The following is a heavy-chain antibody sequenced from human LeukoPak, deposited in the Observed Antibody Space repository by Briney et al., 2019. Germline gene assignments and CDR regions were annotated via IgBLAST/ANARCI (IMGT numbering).Heavy chain of an antibody. CDR2: INHSGST. J-gene: IGHJ3*02. D-gene: IGHD3-10*01. CDR3: AREVVRSRDAFDI. CDR1: GGSFSGYY. V-gene: IGHV4-34*01. Sequence: SETLSLTCAVYGGSFSGYYWSWIRQPPGKGLEWIGEINHSGSTNYNPSLKSRVTISVDTSKNQFSLKLSSVAAADTAVYYCAREVVRSRDAFDIWGQGTMVTVSS.